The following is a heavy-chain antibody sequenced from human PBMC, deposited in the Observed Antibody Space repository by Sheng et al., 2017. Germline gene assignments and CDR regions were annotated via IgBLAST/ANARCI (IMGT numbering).Heavy chain of an antibody. Sequence: QVQLQQWGAGLLKPSETLSLTCAVXGGSFRNYYWTWIRQVPGKGLEWIGEINHYGTTNYNSSLESRVTISVDRSKNQLSLMMTSVTAADTALYFCARGAMTGTPFFSLWGQGTLVTVSS. J-gene: IGHJ4*02. D-gene: IGHD3-9*01. CDR3: ARGAMTGTPFFSL. CDR1: GGSFRNYY. CDR2: INHYGTT. V-gene: IGHV4-34*01.